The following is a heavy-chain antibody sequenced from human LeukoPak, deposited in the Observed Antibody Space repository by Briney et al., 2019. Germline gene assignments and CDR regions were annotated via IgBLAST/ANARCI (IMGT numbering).Heavy chain of an antibody. CDR1: GGSVTSGNYY. CDR2: IYTNGGA. CDR3: AREPPGY. J-gene: IGHJ4*02. V-gene: IGHV4-61*02. Sequence: SETLSLTCTVSGGSVTSGNYYWNWIRQPAGKGLEWIGRIYTNGGASYNPFLKSRVTISIDAYKNQFSLKLSSVTAADTAVYYCAREPPGYWGQGILVTVSS.